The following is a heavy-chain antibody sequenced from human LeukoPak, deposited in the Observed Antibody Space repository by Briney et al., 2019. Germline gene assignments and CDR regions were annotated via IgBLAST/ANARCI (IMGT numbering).Heavy chain of an antibody. D-gene: IGHD2-2*02. V-gene: IGHV3-48*01. CDR3: ARTYQLLYDDAFDI. Sequence: PGGSLRLSCAASGFTFSRYSMNWVRQAPGKGLEWVSYISSSSSTIYYADSVKGRFTISRDNAKNSLYLQMNSLGAEDTAMYYCARTYQLLYDDAFDIWGQGTMVTVSS. CDR2: ISSSSSTI. J-gene: IGHJ3*02. CDR1: GFTFSRYS.